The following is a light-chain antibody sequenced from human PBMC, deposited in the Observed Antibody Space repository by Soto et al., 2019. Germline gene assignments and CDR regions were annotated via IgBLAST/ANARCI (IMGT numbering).Light chain of an antibody. CDR1: SSDFGDYDY. CDR2: EVS. CDR3: GTWDSSLTIGVI. J-gene: IGLJ2*01. V-gene: IGLV2-14*01. Sequence: QSALTQPASVSGSPGQSITISCTGTSSDFGDYDYVSWYLQHPGKVPKLMIYEVSNRPSGVSNRFSGSKSGNTASLTISGLQAEDEADYYCGTWDSSLTIGVIFGGGTKVTVL.